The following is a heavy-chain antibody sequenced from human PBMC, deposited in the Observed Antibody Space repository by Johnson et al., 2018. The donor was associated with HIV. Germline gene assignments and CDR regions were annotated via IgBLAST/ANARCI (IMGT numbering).Heavy chain of an antibody. J-gene: IGHJ3*02. CDR2: IYSKTDGGTT. D-gene: IGHD1-7*01. CDR1: GFTLINAW. CDR3: TTDQVGRNYGGKYHI. Sequence: VQLVESGGGLVKPGGSLRLSCAASGFTLINAWMSWVRQAPGKGLEWLGRIYSKTDGGTTEYAAPVKGRFTISRDDSKNTLYLQMNSLKSEDTAVYYCTTDQVGRNYGGKYHIWGQGTMVTVSS. V-gene: IGHV3-15*01.